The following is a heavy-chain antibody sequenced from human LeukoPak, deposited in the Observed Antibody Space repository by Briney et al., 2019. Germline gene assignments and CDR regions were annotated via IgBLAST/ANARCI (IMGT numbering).Heavy chain of an antibody. CDR3: VRGSCTTGVCYQY. D-gene: IGHD2-8*01. J-gene: IGHJ4*02. CDR2: IDHRGIA. CDR1: SGSFSGGY. V-gene: IGHV4-34*01. Sequence: PAQSVSLTCAVYSGSFSGGYWGWIRQPPGKGLEWIGEIDHRGIANYNPSLKSRVTTSLGTPQNQVSLKLTSVTAADTAVYYCVRGSCTTGVCYQYWGQGTLFTASS.